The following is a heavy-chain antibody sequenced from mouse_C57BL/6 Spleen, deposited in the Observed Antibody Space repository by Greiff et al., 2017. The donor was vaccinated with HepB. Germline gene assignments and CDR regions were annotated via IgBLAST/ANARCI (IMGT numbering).Heavy chain of an antibody. V-gene: IGHV1-80*01. CDR2: IYPGDGDT. J-gene: IGHJ2*01. D-gene: IGHD2-4*01. CDR1: GYAFSSYW. Sequence: QVQLQQSGAELVKPGASVKISCKASGYAFSSYWMNWVKQRPGKGLEWIGQIYPGDGDTNYNGKFKGKATLTADKSSSTAYMQLSSLTSEDSAVYFCALYDYDGYYFDYWGQGTTLTVSS. CDR3: ALYDYDGYYFDY.